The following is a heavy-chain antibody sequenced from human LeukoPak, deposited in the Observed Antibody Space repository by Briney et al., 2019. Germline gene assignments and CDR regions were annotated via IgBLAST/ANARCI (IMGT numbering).Heavy chain of an antibody. D-gene: IGHD3-9*01. Sequence: SETLSLTCAVYGGSFSGYYWSWIRQPPGKGLEWIGEINDSGHTNYNPSLKSRVTISVDTSKNQFSLKLTSVTTADTGVYYCAGGHRNWLLSWFDPWGRGTLVIVSS. CDR2: INDSGHT. V-gene: IGHV4-34*01. CDR3: AGGHRNWLLSWFDP. J-gene: IGHJ5*02. CDR1: GGSFSGYY.